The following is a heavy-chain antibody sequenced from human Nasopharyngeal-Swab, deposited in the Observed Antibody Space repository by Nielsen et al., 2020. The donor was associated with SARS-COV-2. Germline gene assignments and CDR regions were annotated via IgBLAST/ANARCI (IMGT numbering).Heavy chain of an antibody. CDR2: TYTDGST. CDR1: GASISGGPYY. V-gene: IGHV4-61*02. CDR3: ASTSTDIATIAYFDY. D-gene: IGHD5-24*01. Sequence: LRLSCTVSGASISGGPYYWSWIRQPAGRGLEWVGRTYTDGSTNFNPSLKSRVTISVDTSKNQVSLKVTSVTAADTAVYYCASTSTDIATIAYFDYWGQGTLVTVSS. J-gene: IGHJ4*02.